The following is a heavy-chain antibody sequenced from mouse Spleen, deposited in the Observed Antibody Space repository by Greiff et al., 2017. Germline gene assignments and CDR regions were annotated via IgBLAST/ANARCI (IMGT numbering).Heavy chain of an antibody. V-gene: IGHV5-9-3*01. Sequence: EVKLMESGGGLVKPGGSLKLSCAASGFTFSSYAMSWVRQTPEKRLEWAATISSGGSYTYYPDSVKGRFTISRDNAKNTLYLQMSSLRSEDTAMYYCARHRPPPGAWFAYWGQGTLVTVSA. CDR3: ARHRPPPGAWFAY. J-gene: IGHJ3*01. CDR1: GFTFSSYA. CDR2: ISSGGSYT.